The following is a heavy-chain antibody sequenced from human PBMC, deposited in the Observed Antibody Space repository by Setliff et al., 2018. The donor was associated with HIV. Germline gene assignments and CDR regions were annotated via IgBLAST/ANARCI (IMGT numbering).Heavy chain of an antibody. CDR3: ARERVVRGGVDPGTSQIFDN. Sequence: SETLSLTCTVSGGSIKSYSWSWIRQPAGKGLEWIGRVCTSGDTNYNPSLQSRVAMSVDTSKNQFSLNLNSVTAADTALYYCARERVVRGGVDPGTSQIFDNWGQGILVTVSS. D-gene: IGHD3-10*01. CDR2: VCTSGDT. J-gene: IGHJ4*02. CDR1: GGSIKSYS. V-gene: IGHV4-4*07.